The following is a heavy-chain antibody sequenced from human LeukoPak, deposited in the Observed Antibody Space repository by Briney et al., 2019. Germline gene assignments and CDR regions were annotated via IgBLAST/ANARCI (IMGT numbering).Heavy chain of an antibody. J-gene: IGHJ4*02. CDR3: TTDRTTYYDSSWYDY. D-gene: IGHD3-22*01. CDR2: IKSKADGETI. V-gene: IGHV3-15*07. CDR1: GFTFTNAW. Sequence: GGSLKLSCAASGFTFTNAWMNWVRQAPGKGLEWVGRIKSKADGETIDYAAPVKGRFTISRDDSKNTLYLQMNSLKTEDTAVYYCTTDRTTYYDSSWYDYWGQGTLVTVSS.